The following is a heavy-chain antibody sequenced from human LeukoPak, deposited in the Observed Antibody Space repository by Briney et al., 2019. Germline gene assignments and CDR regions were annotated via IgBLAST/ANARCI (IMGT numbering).Heavy chain of an antibody. CDR3: ARDGTIFGVVTLGFDY. V-gene: IGHV3-21*01. CDR2: ISSSSSYI. Sequence: GGSLRLSCAASGFTFSSYAMSWVRQAPGKGLEWVSSISSSSSYIYYADSVKGRFTISRDNAKNSLYLQMNSLRAEDTAVYYCARDGTIFGVVTLGFDYWGQGTLVTVSS. D-gene: IGHD3-3*01. J-gene: IGHJ4*02. CDR1: GFTFSSYA.